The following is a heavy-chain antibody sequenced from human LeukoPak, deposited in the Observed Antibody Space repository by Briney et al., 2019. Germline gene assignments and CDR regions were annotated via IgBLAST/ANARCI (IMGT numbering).Heavy chain of an antibody. J-gene: IGHJ4*02. V-gene: IGHV3-74*01. CDR2: INSDGSGT. Sequence: GGSLRLSCAASGFAFNNYAMNWVRQAPGKGLLWVSHINSDGSGTSYADSVKGRFTISRDNAKNTLYLQMNSLRAEDTAVYYCARDEPQLGIDYWGQGILVTVSS. CDR3: ARDEPQLGIDY. D-gene: IGHD3-10*01. CDR1: GFAFNNYA.